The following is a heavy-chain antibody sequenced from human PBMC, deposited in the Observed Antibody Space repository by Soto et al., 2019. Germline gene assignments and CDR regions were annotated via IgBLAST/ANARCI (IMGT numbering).Heavy chain of an antibody. J-gene: IGHJ5*02. CDR1: GYTFTSYY. V-gene: IGHV1-46*01. Sequence: ASVKVSCKASGYTFTSYYMHWVRQAPGQGLEWMGIINPSGGSTSYAQKFQGRVTMTRDTSTSTVYMELSSLRSEDTAVYYCAKVPRALVVKNWFDPWGQGTLVTVSS. CDR3: AKVPRALVVKNWFDP. D-gene: IGHD3-22*01. CDR2: INPSGGST.